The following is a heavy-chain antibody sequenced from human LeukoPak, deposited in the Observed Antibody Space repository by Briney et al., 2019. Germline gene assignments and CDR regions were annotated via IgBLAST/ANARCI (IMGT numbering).Heavy chain of an antibody. J-gene: IGHJ3*02. CDR1: GFSFSNYD. CDR3: AKRLYYGSGPLDI. CDR2: LSDSGGST. D-gene: IGHD3-10*01. Sequence: GGSLRLSCAAPGFSFSNYDMTWVRQAPGKGLDWVSTLSDSGGSTYYADSVKGRFTISRDSSKNTLYLQMSSLRAEDTAIYFCAKRLYYGSGPLDIWGQGTMVTVSS. V-gene: IGHV3-23*01.